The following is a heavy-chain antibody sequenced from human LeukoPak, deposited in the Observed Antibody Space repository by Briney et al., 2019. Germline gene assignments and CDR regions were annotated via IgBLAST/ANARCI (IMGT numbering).Heavy chain of an antibody. CDR3: ARAGGFGELGY. D-gene: IGHD3-10*01. CDR1: GYTFTGYY. Sequence: GASVKVSCKASGYTFTGYYMHWVRQAPGQGLEWMGWINPNSGGTSYAQKFQGRVTLTRDTSISTAHMELSRLTSDDTAVYYCARAGGFGELGYWGQGSLVTVSA. J-gene: IGHJ4*02. V-gene: IGHV1-2*02. CDR2: INPNSGGT.